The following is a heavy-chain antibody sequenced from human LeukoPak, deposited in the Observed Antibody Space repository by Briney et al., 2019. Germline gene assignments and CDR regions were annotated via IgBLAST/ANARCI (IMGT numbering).Heavy chain of an antibody. Sequence: GASVKVSCKASGYTFTSYGISWVRQAPGQGLEWMGWISAYNGNTNYAQKLQGRVTMTTDTSTSTAYMELRSLRSDDTAVYYCARDYVFYGDAYYFDYWGQGTLVTVSS. CDR2: ISAYNGNT. V-gene: IGHV1-18*01. CDR3: ARDYVFYGDAYYFDY. J-gene: IGHJ4*02. CDR1: GYTFTSYG. D-gene: IGHD4-17*01.